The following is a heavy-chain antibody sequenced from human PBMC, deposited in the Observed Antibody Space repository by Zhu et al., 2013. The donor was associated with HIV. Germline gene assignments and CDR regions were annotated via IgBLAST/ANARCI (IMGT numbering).Heavy chain of an antibody. Sequence: VQLQESGPGLVKPSQTLSLTCTVSGGSISSGGYYWSWIRQHPGKGLEWIGYTLYSGSTNYNPSLKSRVTILVDTSKNQLSLKLSSVTAADTAVYYCARVRRYTSSDYYYMDVWGKGTTVTVSS. V-gene: IGHV4-61*08. CDR1: GGSISSGGYY. CDR2: TLYSGST. CDR3: ARVRRYTSSDYYYMDV. J-gene: IGHJ6*03. D-gene: IGHD6-6*01.